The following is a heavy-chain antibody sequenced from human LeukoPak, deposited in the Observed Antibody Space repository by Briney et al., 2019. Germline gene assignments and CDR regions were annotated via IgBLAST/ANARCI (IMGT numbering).Heavy chain of an antibody. CDR3: AREMGRYGMDV. CDR2: TYYRSKWYN. Sequence: SQTLSLTCALSGDSVSSNSAAWNWLRQSPSRGLEWLGRTYYRSKWYNDYAVTVKSRITINPDTSKNQFSLQLNSVTPEDTAVYYCAREMGRYGMDVWGQGTTVTVSS. D-gene: IGHD1-26*01. V-gene: IGHV6-1*01. CDR1: GDSVSSNSAA. J-gene: IGHJ6*02.